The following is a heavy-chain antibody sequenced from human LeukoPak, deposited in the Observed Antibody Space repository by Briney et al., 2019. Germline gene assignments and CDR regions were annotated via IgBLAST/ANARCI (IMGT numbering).Heavy chain of an antibody. CDR1: GGSISSYY. Sequence: SETLSLTCTVSGGSISSYYWSWIRQPPGKGLEWIGYIYYSGSTNYNPSLKSRVTISVDTSKNQFSLKLSSVTAADTAVYYCARWEVFGVVIPGYWGQGTLVTVSS. D-gene: IGHD3-3*01. CDR3: ARWEVFGVVIPGY. J-gene: IGHJ4*02. CDR2: IYYSGST. V-gene: IGHV4-59*01.